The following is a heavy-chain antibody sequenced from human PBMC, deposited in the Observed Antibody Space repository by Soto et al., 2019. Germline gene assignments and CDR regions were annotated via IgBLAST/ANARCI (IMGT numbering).Heavy chain of an antibody. J-gene: IGHJ4*01. CDR2: TYYVVIA. D-gene: IGHD2-2*01. CDR1: GDSIMSSNC. CDR3: GPLPPRVVGTVFPMPV. V-gene: IGHV4-4*02. Sequence: SETLSLTCTVSGDSIMSSNCCTWVRQAPGKGLEWLGDTYYVVIASYYPSLKGRVSISVDKSNNQLFFNLNSLTAADAAMYNCGPLPPRVVGTVFPMPVWGEGTQVTV.